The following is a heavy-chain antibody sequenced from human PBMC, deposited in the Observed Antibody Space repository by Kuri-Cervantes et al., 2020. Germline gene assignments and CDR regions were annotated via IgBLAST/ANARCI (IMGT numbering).Heavy chain of an antibody. V-gene: IGHV3-23*01. Sequence: GESLKISCAASGFTFSSYAMSWVRQAPGKGLEWVSAISGSGGSTYYADSVKGRFTISRDNSKNTLYLQMSSLRVEDTALFYCARDRIAVAGYFDYWGQGTLVTVSS. CDR3: ARDRIAVAGYFDY. D-gene: IGHD6-19*01. J-gene: IGHJ4*02. CDR1: GFTFSSYA. CDR2: ISGSGGST.